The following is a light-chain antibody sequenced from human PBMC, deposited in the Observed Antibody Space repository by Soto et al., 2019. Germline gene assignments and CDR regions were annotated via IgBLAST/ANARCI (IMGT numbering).Light chain of an antibody. CDR2: DVS. J-gene: IGLJ2*01. CDR1: SSDVGGYNS. V-gene: IGLV2-14*01. Sequence: QSALTQPASVSGSPGQSITISCTGTSSDVGGYNSVSWYQQHPGKAPKLMIYDVSNRPSGVSSRFSGSKSGNTASLTISGLQAEDEADYYCSSYTSSSTPGVFGGGTKVTVL. CDR3: SSYTSSSTPGV.